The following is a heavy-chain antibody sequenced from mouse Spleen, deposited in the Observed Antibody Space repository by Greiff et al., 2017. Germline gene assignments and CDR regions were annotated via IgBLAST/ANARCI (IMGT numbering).Heavy chain of an antibody. Sequence: QVQLQQSGAELVKPGASVKLSCKASGYTFTSYWMQWVKQRPGQGLEWIGEIDPSDSYTNYNQKFKGKATLTVDTSSSTAYMQLSSLTSEDSAVYYCARQGAYSYRYAMDYWGQGTSVTVSS. CDR2: IDPSDSYT. V-gene: IGHV1-50*01. D-gene: IGHD2-12*01. CDR1: GYTFTSYW. J-gene: IGHJ4*01. CDR3: ARQGAYSYRYAMDY.